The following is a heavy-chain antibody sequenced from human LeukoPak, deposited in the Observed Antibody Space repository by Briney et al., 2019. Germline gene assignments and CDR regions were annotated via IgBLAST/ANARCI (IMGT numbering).Heavy chain of an antibody. V-gene: IGHV1-3*01. D-gene: IGHD3-9*01. CDR2: INAGNGDT. CDR1: GYTFTNYA. CDR3: VRDGGQFAVTDIYF. J-gene: IGHJ4*02. Sequence: GASVKVSCKASGYTFTNYAIHWVRQAPGQRLEWMGWINAGNGDTKYSQKFLGRVTLSRDTSASTAYMELSSLRSEDTAMYYCVRDGGQFAVTDIYFWGQGTLVTVSS.